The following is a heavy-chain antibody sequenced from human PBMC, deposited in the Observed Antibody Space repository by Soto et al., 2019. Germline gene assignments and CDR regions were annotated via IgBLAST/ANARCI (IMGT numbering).Heavy chain of an antibody. Sequence: EVQLVESGGGVVRPGGSLRLSCAASGFTFDDYGMSWVRQAPGKGLEWVSGINWNGDSTGYADSVKGRFTISRDNAKNSLYLQMNSLRAEDTAFDYCASQVTGTYCGGGSCYYPWCDYWGQGTLVTV. D-gene: IGHD2-15*01. CDR2: INWNGDST. V-gene: IGHV3-20*04. CDR3: ASQVTGTYCGGGSCYYPWCDY. J-gene: IGHJ4*02. CDR1: GFTFDDYG.